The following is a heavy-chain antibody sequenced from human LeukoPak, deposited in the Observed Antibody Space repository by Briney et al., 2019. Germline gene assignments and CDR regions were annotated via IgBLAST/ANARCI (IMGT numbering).Heavy chain of an antibody. CDR1: GGSFSGCY. Sequence: SETLSLTCAVYGGSFSGCYWSWIRQPPGKGLEWIGEINHSGSTNYNPSLKSRVTISVDTSKSQFSLKLSSVTAADTAVYYCARVQRKRGIVGPTLYYMDVWGKGTTVTVSS. D-gene: IGHD1-26*01. J-gene: IGHJ6*03. V-gene: IGHV4-34*01. CDR2: INHSGST. CDR3: ARVQRKRGIVGPTLYYMDV.